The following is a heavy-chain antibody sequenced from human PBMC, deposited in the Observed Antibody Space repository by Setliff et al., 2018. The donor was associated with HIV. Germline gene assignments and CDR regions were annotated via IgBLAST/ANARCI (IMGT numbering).Heavy chain of an antibody. CDR3: ARVSRLHPFDP. CDR2: IFYSGRS. CDR1: GGSFSYYH. Sequence: PSETLSLTCSVYGGSFSYYHWSWIRQPPGKGLEWIGSIFYSGRSTYNPSLRSRVTISVDTSKNQFSLKLTSVTAADTAFYYCARVSRLHPFDPWGQGVLVTVSS. D-gene: IGHD2-15*01. J-gene: IGHJ5*02. V-gene: IGHV4-34*12.